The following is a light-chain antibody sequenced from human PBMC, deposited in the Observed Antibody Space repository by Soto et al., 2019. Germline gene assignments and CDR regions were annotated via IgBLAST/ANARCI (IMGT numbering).Light chain of an antibody. V-gene: IGLV2-14*01. CDR2: DGS. CDR3: SSYTSSSTPVV. Sequence: QSALTQPASVSGSPGQSITISCTGTSSDVGGYNYVSWYQQHPGKAPKLMIYDGSNRPSGVSNRFSGSKSGNTASLTISGLQAEDESDYYCSSYTSSSTPVVFGGGTPLTVL. J-gene: IGLJ2*01. CDR1: SSDVGGYNY.